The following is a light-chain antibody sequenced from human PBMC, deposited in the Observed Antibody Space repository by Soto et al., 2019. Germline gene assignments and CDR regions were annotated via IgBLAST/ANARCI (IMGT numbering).Light chain of an antibody. CDR2: DVN. CDR3: CSHAGSYTYVL. CDR1: SSDVGGYKY. Sequence: QSALTQPRSVSGSPGQSVAISCTGSSSDVGGYKYVSWYQQHPGKAPKLMIYDVNERPPGVPDRFSGSKSGNTASLTISGLQAEDEADYYCCSHAGSYTYVLFGGGTKLTVL. V-gene: IGLV2-11*01. J-gene: IGLJ2*01.